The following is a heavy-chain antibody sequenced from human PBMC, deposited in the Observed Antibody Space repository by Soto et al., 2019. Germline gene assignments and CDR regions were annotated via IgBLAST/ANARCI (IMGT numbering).Heavy chain of an antibody. D-gene: IGHD3-22*01. V-gene: IGHV3-33*01. J-gene: IGHJ3*02. Sequence: GGSLRLSCAASGFTFSSYGMHWVRQAPGKGLEWVAVIWYDGSNKYYADSVKGRFTISRDNSKNTLYLQMNSLRAEDTAVYYCARPREDSNHPYAFDIWGQGTMVTVSS. CDR2: IWYDGSNK. CDR1: GFTFSSYG. CDR3: ARPREDSNHPYAFDI.